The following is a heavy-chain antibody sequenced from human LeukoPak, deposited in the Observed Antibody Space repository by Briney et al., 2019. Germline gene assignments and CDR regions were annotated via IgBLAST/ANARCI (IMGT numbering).Heavy chain of an antibody. CDR1: GFTFRNYG. Sequence: PGGSLRLSCEASGFTFRNYGMHWVRQAPGKGLEWVAVVWSDGTTENYADSVKGRFTISRDNSKSTLYMQMNSLRAEDTALYYCARGHYCTDMLTNYWVRYFDYWGQGTLVTVSS. D-gene: IGHD3-9*01. CDR2: VWSDGTTE. CDR3: ARGHYCTDMLTNYWVRYFDY. V-gene: IGHV3-33*01. J-gene: IGHJ4*02.